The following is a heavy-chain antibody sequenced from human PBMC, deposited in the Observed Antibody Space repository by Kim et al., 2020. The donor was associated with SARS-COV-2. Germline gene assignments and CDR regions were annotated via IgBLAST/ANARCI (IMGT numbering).Heavy chain of an antibody. CDR3: ARGGIAVAGYYFDY. D-gene: IGHD6-19*01. Sequence: NPSLKSRVTISVDTSKNQFSLKLSSVTAADTAVYYCARGGIAVAGYYFDYWGQGTLVTVSS. V-gene: IGHV4-61*02. J-gene: IGHJ4*02.